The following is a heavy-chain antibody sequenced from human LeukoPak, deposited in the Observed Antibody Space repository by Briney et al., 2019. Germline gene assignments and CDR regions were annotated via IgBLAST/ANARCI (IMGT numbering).Heavy chain of an antibody. D-gene: IGHD3-22*01. CDR1: GFTFSSYA. J-gene: IGHJ4*02. CDR3: AAPDDSSGPTADY. Sequence: GGSLRLSCAASGFTFSSYAMHWVRQAPGKGLEWVAVISYDGSNKYYADSVKGRFTISRDNSKNTLYLQMNSLRAEDTAVYYCAAPDDSSGPTADYRGQGTLVTVSS. V-gene: IGHV3-30*04. CDR2: ISYDGSNK.